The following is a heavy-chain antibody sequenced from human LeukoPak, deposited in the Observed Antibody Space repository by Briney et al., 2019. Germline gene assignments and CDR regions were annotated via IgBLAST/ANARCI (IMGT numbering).Heavy chain of an antibody. CDR2: IKQDGSEK. CDR1: GFTFSRYW. J-gene: IGHJ4*02. V-gene: IGHV3-7*01. Sequence: GGSLRLSCAASGFTFSRYWMTWVRQAPGKGPEWVANIKQDGSEKYYVDSVKGRFTISRDNAKNSLYLQMNSLRAEDTAVYFCARDQSPYYWGQGTLVTVSS. CDR3: ARDQSPYY.